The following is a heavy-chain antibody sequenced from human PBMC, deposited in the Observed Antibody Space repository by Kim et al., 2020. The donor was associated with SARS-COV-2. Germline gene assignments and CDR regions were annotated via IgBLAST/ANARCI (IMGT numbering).Heavy chain of an antibody. J-gene: IGHJ4*02. V-gene: IGHV3-7*01. D-gene: IGHD3-10*01. CDR3: AKALGSETSGY. CDR1: GFTFSQSW. Sequence: GGSLRLSCVASGFTFSQSWMSWVRQAPGRGLEWVANMNRNGSEEYYVDAVKGRFTVSRDNAKNFFYLHMNSLRDEDTAVYYCAKALGSETSGYWGQGHL. CDR2: MNRNGSEE.